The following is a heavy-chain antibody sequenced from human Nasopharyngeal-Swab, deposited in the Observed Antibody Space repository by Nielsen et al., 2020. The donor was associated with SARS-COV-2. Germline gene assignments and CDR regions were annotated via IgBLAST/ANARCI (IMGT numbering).Heavy chain of an antibody. J-gene: IGHJ5*02. V-gene: IGHV4-59*11. CDR1: GVSITSQY. CDR2: ISHNSGT. Sequence: SETLSLTCTVSGVSITSQYWSWIWQPKGKGLEWIGYISHNSGTSYNPSLKSRVSMFMDTSKNQFSLRLRSVTAADTAVYYCAKEGATGWFDPCGQGTLVTVSS. CDR3: AKEGATGWFDP.